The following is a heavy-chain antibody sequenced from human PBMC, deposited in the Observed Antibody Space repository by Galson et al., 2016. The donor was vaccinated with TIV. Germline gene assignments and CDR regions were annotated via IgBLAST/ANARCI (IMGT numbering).Heavy chain of an antibody. J-gene: IGHJ6*02. CDR2: IYDDGNT. Sequence: SLRLSCAASGLIVTSNSMTWVRQAPGKGLEWVALIYDDGNTSYADPVKGRFTISRDNSKNMLYIQMTSLRADDTAVYYCARDRRHCGNECYLRYYYGMDVWGQGTTVTVSS. CDR1: GLIVTSNS. D-gene: IGHD2-21*01. V-gene: IGHV3-66*02. CDR3: ARDRRHCGNECYLRYYYGMDV.